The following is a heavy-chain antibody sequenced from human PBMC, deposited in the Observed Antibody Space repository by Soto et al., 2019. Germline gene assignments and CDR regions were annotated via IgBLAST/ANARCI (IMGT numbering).Heavy chain of an antibody. V-gene: IGHV3-23*01. Sequence: EVQLLESGGGLVQPGGSLRLSCAASGFTFSSFAMNWVRQAPGKGLEWVSAITGSGSSAYFADAVKSRFTISRDNSKKTLYQQMNSLSVDDSGVYFCAKATVTTSYFSDMDVRGQGTTVIVSS. D-gene: IGHD4-4*01. CDR2: ITGSGSSA. J-gene: IGHJ6*02. CDR1: GFTFSSFA. CDR3: AKATVTTSYFSDMDV.